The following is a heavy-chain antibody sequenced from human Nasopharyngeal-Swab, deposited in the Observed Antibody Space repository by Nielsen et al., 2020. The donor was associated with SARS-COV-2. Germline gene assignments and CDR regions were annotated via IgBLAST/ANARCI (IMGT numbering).Heavy chain of an antibody. CDR1: GFTFSSCG. CDR3: ARNVYYYDARTLDY. Sequence: GESLKISCAASGFTFSSCGMHWVRQAPGKGLEWVAVIWYDGSNKYYADSVKGRFTISRDNSKNTLYLQMNSLRAEDTAVYYCARNVYYYDARTLDYWGQGTLVTVSS. V-gene: IGHV3-33*01. D-gene: IGHD3-22*01. J-gene: IGHJ4*02. CDR2: IWYDGSNK.